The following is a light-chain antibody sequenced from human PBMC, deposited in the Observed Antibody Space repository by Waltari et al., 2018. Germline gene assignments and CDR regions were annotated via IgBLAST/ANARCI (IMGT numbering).Light chain of an antibody. CDR3: CSYAGIWV. CDR1: GSDVGDFNS. J-gene: IGLJ3*02. CDR2: DVS. V-gene: IGLV2-11*01. Sequence: QSALTQPRSVSGSPGQSVTISGAGTGSDVGDFNSVSWYQQHPGKAPKPVIFDVSKRPSGVPDRFSGSKSGTSASLTVSGLQAEDEADYYCCSYAGIWVFGGGTKLTVL.